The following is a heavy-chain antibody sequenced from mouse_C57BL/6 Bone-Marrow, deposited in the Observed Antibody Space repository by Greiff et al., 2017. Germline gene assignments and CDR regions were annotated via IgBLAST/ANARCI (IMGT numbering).Heavy chain of an antibody. CDR3: ARPLSYYYGRGGHFDY. V-gene: IGHV1-50*01. Sequence: QVQLQQPGAELVKPGASVKLSCKASGYTFTSYWMQWVKQRPGQGLEWIGEIDPSDSYTNYNQKFKGKATLTVDTSSSTAYMQLSSLTSEDSAVYYCARPLSYYYGRGGHFDYWGQGTTLTVSS. CDR2: IDPSDSYT. J-gene: IGHJ2*01. CDR1: GYTFTSYW. D-gene: IGHD1-1*01.